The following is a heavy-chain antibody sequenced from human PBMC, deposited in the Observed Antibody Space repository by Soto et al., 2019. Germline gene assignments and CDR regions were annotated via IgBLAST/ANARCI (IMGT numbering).Heavy chain of an antibody. CDR3: AREFRYSSGIDY. CDR1: GDSVSSSSVT. V-gene: IGHV6-1*01. CDR2: TYYRSKWYN. Sequence: SQTLSLTCAISGDSVSSSSVTWNWIRQSPSRGLEWLGRTYYRSKWYNDYAVSVKSRITINPDTSKNQFSLQLNSVTPEDTAVYYCAREFRYSSGIDYWGQGTLVTVSS. J-gene: IGHJ4*02. D-gene: IGHD6-19*01.